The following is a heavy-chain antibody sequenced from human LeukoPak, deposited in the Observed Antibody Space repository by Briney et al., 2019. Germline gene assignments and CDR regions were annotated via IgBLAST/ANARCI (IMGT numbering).Heavy chain of an antibody. CDR1: GFTFSSYG. Sequence: GGSLRLSCAASGFTFSSYGMTWVRQAPGKGLEWVANINQDGAEKCYVDSVKGRFTISRDNAKNSLYLQIHSLRAEDTAVYHCATDVCSCRSRLYPFHVRRQRTMVTVSS. D-gene: IGHD2-8*01. CDR3: ATDVCSCRSRLYPFHV. J-gene: IGHJ3*01. CDR2: INQDGAEK. V-gene: IGHV3-7*01.